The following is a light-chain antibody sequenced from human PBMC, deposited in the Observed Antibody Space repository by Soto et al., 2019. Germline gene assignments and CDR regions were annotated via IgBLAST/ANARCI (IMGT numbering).Light chain of an antibody. Sequence: IEVSESPGTVSLSPGERAAVPCRPSQSVSINYLSWYQQKPGQAPRLLIYGAANRATGIPDRFSGSGSGTDFTLTISRLEPEDFAFYYCQQYNNWPLTFGEGTKVDIK. V-gene: IGKV3-20*01. CDR1: QSVSINY. CDR2: GAA. CDR3: QQYNNWPLT. J-gene: IGKJ4*01.